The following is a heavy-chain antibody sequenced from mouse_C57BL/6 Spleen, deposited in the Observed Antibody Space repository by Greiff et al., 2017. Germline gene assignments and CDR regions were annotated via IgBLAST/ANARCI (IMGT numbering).Heavy chain of an antibody. V-gene: IGHV2-5*01. CDR1: GFSLTSYG. J-gene: IGHJ4*01. D-gene: IGHD2-2*01. CDR3: AKRGIYYGYDGDAMDY. CDR2: IWRGGST. Sequence: VKLQESGPGLVQPSQSLSITCTVSGFSLTSYGVHWVRQSPGKGLEWLGVIWRGGSTAYNAAFMSRLSITKDNSKSQVFFKMNSLQADDTAIYYCAKRGIYYGYDGDAMDYWGQGTSVTVSS.